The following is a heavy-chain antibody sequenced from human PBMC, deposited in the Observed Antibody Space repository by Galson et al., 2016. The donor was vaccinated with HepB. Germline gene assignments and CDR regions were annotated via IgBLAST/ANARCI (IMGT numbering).Heavy chain of an antibody. CDR3: GRDVGP. CDR2: IYSGGST. Sequence: SLRLSCAASGFTVGNNYMSWVRKAPGKGLEWVSLIYSGGSTLYAASVKGRFTISRDSSKNTVYLQMNNLRAEDTAVYYCGRDVGPWGQRTLVTVSS. CDR1: GFTVGNNY. V-gene: IGHV3-53*01. D-gene: IGHD1-26*01. J-gene: IGHJ5*02.